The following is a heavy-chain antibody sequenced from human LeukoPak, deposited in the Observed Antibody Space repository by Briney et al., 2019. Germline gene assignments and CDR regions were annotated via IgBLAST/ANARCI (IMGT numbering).Heavy chain of an antibody. Sequence: PGGSLRLSCAASGFTFSNYWMHWVRQAPGKGLVWVSRLNADGNSITYADSVRGRFTISRDNAKNTVHLQMNSLRVEDTAIYFCAGAYSAYDPFDHWGQGILVTVSS. CDR3: AGAYSAYDPFDH. CDR2: LNADGNSI. J-gene: IGHJ4*02. CDR1: GFTFSNYW. V-gene: IGHV3-74*01. D-gene: IGHD5-12*01.